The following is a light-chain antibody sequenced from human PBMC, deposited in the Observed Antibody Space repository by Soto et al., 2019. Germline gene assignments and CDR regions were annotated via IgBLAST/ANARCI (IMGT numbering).Light chain of an antibody. CDR2: GAS. CDR3: QQYNDWPPT. CDR1: QSVRST. Sequence: EIVMTQSPATQSASPGERATLSCRASQSVRSTLAWYQQKPGQAPRLLIYGASTRATGIPARFSGSGSGTEFTLSIGSLQSEDFAVYYCQQYNDWPPTFGQGTKVDIK. V-gene: IGKV3-15*01. J-gene: IGKJ1*01.